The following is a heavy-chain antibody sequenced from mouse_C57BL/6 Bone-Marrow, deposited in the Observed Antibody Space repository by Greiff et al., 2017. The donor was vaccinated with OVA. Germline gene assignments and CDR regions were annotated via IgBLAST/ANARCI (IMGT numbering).Heavy chain of an antibody. J-gene: IGHJ2*01. V-gene: IGHV1-84*01. CDR1: GYTFTDYY. CDR2: IYPGNGNT. CDR3: AREDWDYFDY. D-gene: IGHD4-1*01. Sequence: ESGPELVKPGASVKISCKASGYTFTDYYINWVKQRPGQGLEWIGWIYPGNGNTKYNEKFKGKATLTVDTSSSTAYMQLSSLTSEDSAVYFYAREDWDYFDYWGQGTTLTVSS.